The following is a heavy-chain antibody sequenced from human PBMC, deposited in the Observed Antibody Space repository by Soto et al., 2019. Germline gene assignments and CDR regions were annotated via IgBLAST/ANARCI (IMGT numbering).Heavy chain of an antibody. Sequence: QVQLVQSGAEVKKPGASVKVSCKASGYTFTGYYMHWVRQAPGQGLEWMGWINPNSGGTNYAQKFQGWVTMTRDTPISTAYMELSRLRSDDTAVYYCARADYGDCVANFQHWGQGTLVTVSS. CDR2: INPNSGGT. CDR3: ARADYGDCVANFQH. CDR1: GYTFTGYY. J-gene: IGHJ1*01. V-gene: IGHV1-2*04. D-gene: IGHD4-17*01.